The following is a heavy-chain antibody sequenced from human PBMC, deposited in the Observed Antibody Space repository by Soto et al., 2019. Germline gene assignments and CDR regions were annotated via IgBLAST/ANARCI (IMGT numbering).Heavy chain of an antibody. D-gene: IGHD6-19*01. CDR1: GGSITSSDW. J-gene: IGHJ5*02. V-gene: IGHV4-4*02. CDR3: ARDGHTSGWS. CDR2: TSHRGTT. Sequence: QVQLQESGPGLVKPSGTLSLTCAVSGGSITSSDWWSWVRQPPGKGLEWIGETSHRGTTTYNPSLKSRVTISVAGSKNQFSLKLSSVTAADTAGYYGARDGHTSGWSWGQGTLVTVSS.